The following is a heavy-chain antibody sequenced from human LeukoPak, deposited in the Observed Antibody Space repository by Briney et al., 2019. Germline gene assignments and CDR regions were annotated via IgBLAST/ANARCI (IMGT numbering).Heavy chain of an antibody. CDR1: GFTFSNYA. CDR2: ISGSGGST. D-gene: IGHD1-26*01. J-gene: IGHJ4*02. Sequence: GGSLRLSCAASGFTFSNYAMSWVRQAPGKGLEWVSVISGSGGSTYYADSVKGPFTISRDNSKNTLYLQMNSLRAEDTAVYYCAKGLYGGSYAFDYWGQGTLVTVSS. V-gene: IGHV3-23*01. CDR3: AKGLYGGSYAFDY.